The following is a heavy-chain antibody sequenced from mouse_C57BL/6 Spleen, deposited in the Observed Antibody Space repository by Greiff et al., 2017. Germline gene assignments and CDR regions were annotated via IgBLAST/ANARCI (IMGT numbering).Heavy chain of an antibody. J-gene: IGHJ3*01. CDR2: IYPSDSET. D-gene: IGHD2-2*01. V-gene: IGHV1-61*01. CDR3: ARGKGMDGYAWFAY. Sequence: QVQLQQSGAELVRPGSSVKLSCKASGYTFTSYWMDWVKQRPGQGLEWIGNIYPSDSETHYNQKFKDKATLTVDKSSSTAYMQLSSLTSEDSAVYYCARGKGMDGYAWFAYWGQGTLVTVSA. CDR1: GYTFTSYW.